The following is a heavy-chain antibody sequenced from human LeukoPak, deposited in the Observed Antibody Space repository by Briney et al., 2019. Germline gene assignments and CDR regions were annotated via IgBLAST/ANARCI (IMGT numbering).Heavy chain of an antibody. D-gene: IGHD5-18*01. Sequence: ASVKVSCKASGYTFTSYAMNWVRQAPGQGLEWMGWINTNTGNPTYAQGFTGRFVFSLDTSVSTAYLQISSLKAEDTAVYYCARSWIQGEYYYYMDVWGKGTTVTVSS. CDR3: ARSWIQGEYYYYMDV. CDR2: INTNTGNP. CDR1: GYTFTSYA. J-gene: IGHJ6*03. V-gene: IGHV7-4-1*02.